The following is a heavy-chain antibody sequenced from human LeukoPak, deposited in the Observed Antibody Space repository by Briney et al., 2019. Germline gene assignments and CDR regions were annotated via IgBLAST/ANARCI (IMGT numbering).Heavy chain of an antibody. J-gene: IGHJ4*02. V-gene: IGHV3-7*01. Sequence: GGSLRLSCAASGFTFSSYSMNWVRQAPGKGLEWVANIKQDGSEKYYVDSVKGRFTISRDNAKNSLYLQMNSLRAEDTAVYYCARAGGQWLVLFDYWGQGTLVTVSS. CDR1: GFTFSSYS. CDR3: ARAGGQWLVLFDY. D-gene: IGHD6-19*01. CDR2: IKQDGSEK.